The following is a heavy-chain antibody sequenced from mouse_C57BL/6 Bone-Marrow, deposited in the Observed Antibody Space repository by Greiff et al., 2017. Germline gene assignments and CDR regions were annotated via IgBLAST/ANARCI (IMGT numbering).Heavy chain of an antibody. CDR2: IDPSDSYT. J-gene: IGHJ2*01. CDR1: GYTFTSYW. V-gene: IGHV1-50*01. D-gene: IGHD2-1*01. Sequence: QVQLQQPGAELVKPGASVKLSCKASGYTFTSYWMQWVKQRPGQGLEWIGEIDPSDSYTNYNQKFKGKAPLTVDTSSSTAYMQLSSLTSEDSAVYYCARGGNYGFFFDYWGQGTTLTVSS. CDR3: ARGGNYGFFFDY.